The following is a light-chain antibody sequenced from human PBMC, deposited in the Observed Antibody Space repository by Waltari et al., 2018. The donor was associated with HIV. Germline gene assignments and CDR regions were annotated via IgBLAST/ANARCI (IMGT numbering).Light chain of an antibody. Sequence: QSVLTQPPSVSGAPGQRVTISCTGSSSNIGARFAVTWYQQLPGTAPKLLIYGDNNRPSGVPDRFSGSKSGTSASLAITGLQAEDEADYYCQSYDSSLSGSVFGGGTKLTVL. J-gene: IGLJ3*02. CDR1: SSNIGARFA. CDR3: QSYDSSLSGSV. V-gene: IGLV1-40*01. CDR2: GDN.